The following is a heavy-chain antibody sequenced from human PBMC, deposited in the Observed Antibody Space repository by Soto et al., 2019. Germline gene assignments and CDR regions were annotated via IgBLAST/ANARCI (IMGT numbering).Heavy chain of an antibody. J-gene: IGHJ3*02. D-gene: IGHD3-3*01. CDR1: GFTFSSYA. CDR3: AKATGSAFSGYDFWSGPPDDAFDI. V-gene: IGHV3-23*01. Sequence: GGSLRLSCAASGFTFSSYAMSWVRQAPGKGLEWVSAISGSGGSTYYADSVKGRFTISRDNSKNTLYLQMNSLRAEDTAVYYCAKATGSAFSGYDFWSGPPDDAFDIWGQGTMVTVSS. CDR2: ISGSGGST.